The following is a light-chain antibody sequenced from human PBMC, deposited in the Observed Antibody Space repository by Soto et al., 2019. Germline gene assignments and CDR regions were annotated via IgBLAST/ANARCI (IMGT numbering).Light chain of an antibody. CDR1: RHGVGSYNL. V-gene: IGLV2-23*02. Sequence: SLLTPPAPLSWAPGQLIPISLTGNRHGVGSYNLVSWYQQHPGKAPKLMIYEVSKRPSGVFNRFSGSKSGNTASLTISWLQAEDEADYYCCSYAGSSTFVFGTGTKVTVL. CDR3: CSYAGSSTFV. CDR2: EVS. J-gene: IGLJ1*01.